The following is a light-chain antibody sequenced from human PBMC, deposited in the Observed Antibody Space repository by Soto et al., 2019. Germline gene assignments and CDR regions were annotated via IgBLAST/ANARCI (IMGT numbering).Light chain of an antibody. CDR3: QQYNSYSGT. CDR1: QSISSW. J-gene: IGKJ1*01. CDR2: DAS. Sequence: DIQMTQYPSTLSASVGDRVTITCRASQSISSWLAWYQQKPGKAPKLLIYDASSLESGVPSRFSGSGSGTEFTLTISSLQPDDFATYYCQQYNSYSGTFGQGTNVDIK. V-gene: IGKV1-5*01.